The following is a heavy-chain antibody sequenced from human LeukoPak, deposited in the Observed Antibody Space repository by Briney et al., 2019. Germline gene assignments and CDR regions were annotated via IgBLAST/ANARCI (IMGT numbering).Heavy chain of an antibody. CDR3: ARGRDYGDYQGVAYYFDY. Sequence: GGSLRLSCAASGFPFSSYAMTWVRQAPGKGLEWVSGINWNGGSTGYADSVKGRFTISRDNAKNSLYLQMNSLRAEDTALYYCARGRDYGDYQGVAYYFDYWGQGTLVTVSS. D-gene: IGHD4-17*01. CDR1: GFPFSSYA. CDR2: INWNGGST. J-gene: IGHJ4*02. V-gene: IGHV3-20*04.